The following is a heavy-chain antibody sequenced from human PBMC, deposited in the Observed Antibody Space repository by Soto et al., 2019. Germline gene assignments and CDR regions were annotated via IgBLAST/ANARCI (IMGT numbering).Heavy chain of an antibody. CDR3: ARGYDSSAGDY. D-gene: IGHD3-22*01. CDR2: ISSGRTHT. Sequence: PGGSLRVSCAASGFTFSSYNMNWVRQAPGKGLEWVSSISSGRTHTFYADSVKGRFTISRENAKNSLYLQMNSLRVEDTAVYYCARGYDSSAGDYWGQGTLVTVSS. CDR1: GFTFSSYN. J-gene: IGHJ4*02. V-gene: IGHV3-21*01.